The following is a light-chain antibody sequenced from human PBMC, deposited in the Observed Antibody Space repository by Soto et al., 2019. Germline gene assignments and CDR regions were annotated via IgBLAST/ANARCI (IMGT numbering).Light chain of an antibody. CDR2: GAS. CDR3: QQYVSSPWA. J-gene: IGKJ1*01. Sequence: TVLTQSPATLSLSPGDRATLSCRASQTISTFLAWYQHKPGQTPRLLIYGASRRATGIPDRFTGSGSGTDFTLTISRLEPEDFAVYYCQQYVSSPWAFGQGTKVEI. V-gene: IGKV3-20*01. CDR1: QTISTF.